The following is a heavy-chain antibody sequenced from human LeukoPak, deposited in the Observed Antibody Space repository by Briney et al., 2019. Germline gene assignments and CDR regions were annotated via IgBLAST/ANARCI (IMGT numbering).Heavy chain of an antibody. Sequence: GGSLRLSCAASGFTFSNAWMSWVRQAPGKGLEWVANIKQDGSEKYYADSVRGRFNISRENTKNSLSLQMNSLTVDDTAVYYCVRWGAWSSFDYWGQGTPVTVST. CDR1: GFTFSNAW. CDR3: VRWGAWSSFDY. D-gene: IGHD2-8*02. J-gene: IGHJ4*02. V-gene: IGHV3-7*03. CDR2: IKQDGSEK.